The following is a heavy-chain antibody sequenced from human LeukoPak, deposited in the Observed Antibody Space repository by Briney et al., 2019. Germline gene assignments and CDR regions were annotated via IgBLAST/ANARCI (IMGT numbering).Heavy chain of an antibody. D-gene: IGHD3-16*01. CDR2: IIPIFGTT. Sequence: ASVKVSCKASGGTFSSTYAISWVRQAPGQGLERMGGIIPIFGTTSYAQKFQGRVTITAVESTSTAYMELSSLRTEDTAVYYCATATGGNWGFDFWGQGILVTVSS. CDR3: ATATGGNWGFDF. J-gene: IGHJ4*02. CDR1: GGTFSSTYA. V-gene: IGHV1-69*13.